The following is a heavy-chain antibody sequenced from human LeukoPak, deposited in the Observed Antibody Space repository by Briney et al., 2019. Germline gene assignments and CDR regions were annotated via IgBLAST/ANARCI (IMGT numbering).Heavy chain of an antibody. CDR1: GYTLTSYY. Sequence: ASVKVSCKASGYTLTSYYMHWVRQAPGQGLEWMGIINPSGGSTSYAQKFQGRVTMTRDTSTSTVYMELSSLRSEDTAVYYCARVNPDYDSSGYYDYWGQGTLVTVSS. D-gene: IGHD3-22*01. CDR3: ARVNPDYDSSGYYDY. J-gene: IGHJ4*02. CDR2: INPSGGST. V-gene: IGHV1-46*01.